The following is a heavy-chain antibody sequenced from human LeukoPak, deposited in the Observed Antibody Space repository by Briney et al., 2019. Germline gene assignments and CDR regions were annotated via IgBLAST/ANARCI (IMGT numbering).Heavy chain of an antibody. V-gene: IGHV4-34*01. CDR3: ARDRGHWGIAVAAERWFDP. D-gene: IGHD6-19*01. Sequence: PGGSLRLSCAASEFSVGSNYMTWIRQPPGKGLEWIGEINHSGSTNYNPSLKSRVTISVDTSKNQFSLKLSSVTAADTAVYYCARDRGHWGIAVAAERWFDPWGQGTLVTVSS. CDR1: EFSVGSNY. CDR2: INHSGST. J-gene: IGHJ5*02.